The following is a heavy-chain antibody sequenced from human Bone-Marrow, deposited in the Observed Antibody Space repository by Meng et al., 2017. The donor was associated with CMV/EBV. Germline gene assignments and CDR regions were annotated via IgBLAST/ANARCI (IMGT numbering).Heavy chain of an antibody. J-gene: IGHJ6*02. CDR1: GGSFSGYY. D-gene: IGHD2-2*01. CDR3: ARVGVLEASRRGYCSSTSCRRGGMDV. CDR2: INHSGST. V-gene: IGHV4-34*01. Sequence: GSRRLSCAVYGGSFSGYYWSWIRQPPGKGLEWIGEINHSGSTNYNPSLKSRVTISVDTSKNQFSLKLSSVTAADTAVYYCARVGVLEASRRGYCSSTSCRRGGMDVWGQGTTVTVSS.